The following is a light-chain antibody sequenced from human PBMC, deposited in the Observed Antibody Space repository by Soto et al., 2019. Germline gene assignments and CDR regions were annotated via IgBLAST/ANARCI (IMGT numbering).Light chain of an antibody. J-gene: IGLJ2*01. V-gene: IGLV1-44*01. CDR2: NDD. CDR3: ATWDDSLNVL. Sequence: QSVLTQPPSASGTPGQRVTISCSGSRSNIGGNFVNWYQQFPGSAPKLLIYNDDQRPSGVPDRFSASKSGTSASLAISGLQSEDDADYYCATWDDSLNVLFGGVTKVTVL. CDR1: RSNIGGNF.